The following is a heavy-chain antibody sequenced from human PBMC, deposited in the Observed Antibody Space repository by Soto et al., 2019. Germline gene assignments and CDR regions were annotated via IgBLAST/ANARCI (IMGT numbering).Heavy chain of an antibody. CDR1: GFTVSSSS. J-gene: IGHJ6*03. CDR2: ISSSSSTI. V-gene: IGHV3-48*01. D-gene: IGHD3-3*01. Sequence: GGSLRISFAACGFTVSSSSMDWVRQAPGKGLEWVSYISSSSSTIYYADSVKGRFTISRDNAKNSLYLQMNSLRAEDTAVYYCARAARGFWSGPSYYYYYYMDVWGKGTTLTVSS. CDR3: ARAARGFWSGPSYYYYYYMDV.